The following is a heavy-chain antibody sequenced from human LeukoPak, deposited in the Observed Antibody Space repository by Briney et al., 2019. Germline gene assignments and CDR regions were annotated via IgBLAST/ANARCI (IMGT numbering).Heavy chain of an antibody. Sequence: GGSLRLSCAASGFTFSSYDMHWVRQATGKGLEWVSAICTAGDTYYPGSVKGRFTISRENAKNSLYLQMNSLRAGDTAVYYCARDLYGEGAFDIWGQGTMVTVSS. D-gene: IGHD3-10*01. CDR3: ARDLYGEGAFDI. CDR1: GFTFSSYD. V-gene: IGHV3-13*01. CDR2: ICTAGDT. J-gene: IGHJ3*02.